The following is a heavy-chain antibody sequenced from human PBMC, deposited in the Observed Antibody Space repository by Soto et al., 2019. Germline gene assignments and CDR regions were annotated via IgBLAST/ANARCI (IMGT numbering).Heavy chain of an antibody. CDR2: INAGNGNT. CDR1: GYTFTSYA. J-gene: IGHJ5*02. Sequence: ASVKVSCKASGYTFTSYAMHWVRQAPGQRLEWMGWINAGNGNTKYSQKFQGRVTITRDTSASTAYMELSSLRSEDTAVYYCARDPYSSSWFVKNWFDPWGQGTLVTVSS. D-gene: IGHD6-13*01. V-gene: IGHV1-3*01. CDR3: ARDPYSSSWFVKNWFDP.